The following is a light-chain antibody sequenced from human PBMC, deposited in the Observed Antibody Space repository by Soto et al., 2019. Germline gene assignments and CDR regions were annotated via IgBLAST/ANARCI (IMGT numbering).Light chain of an antibody. CDR1: QGIRNY. CDR2: VAS. Sequence: DIQMTQSPSSLSASVGDRVTITCRASQGIRNYLCWYQKKPGKAPQRLIYVASSLQSGVPSRFSGSGSGTEFPLTSSSLQPEDFATYYCLQYSDFPRTFGQGTKVEVK. J-gene: IGKJ1*01. V-gene: IGKV1-17*01. CDR3: LQYSDFPRT.